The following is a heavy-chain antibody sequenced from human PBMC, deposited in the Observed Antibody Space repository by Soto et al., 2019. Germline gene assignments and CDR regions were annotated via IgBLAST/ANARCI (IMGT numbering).Heavy chain of an antibody. CDR1: GGSISSYY. J-gene: IGHJ4*02. V-gene: IGHV4-59*01. D-gene: IGHD1-26*01. CDR2: IYYSGST. Sequence: QVQLQESGPGLVKPSETLSLTCPVSGGSISSYYWSWIRQPPGKGLEWIGYIYYSGSTNYNPSLKSRVTISVDTSKNQFSLKLSSVTAADTAVYYCANSPGSWRFDYWGQGTLVTVSS. CDR3: ANSPGSWRFDY.